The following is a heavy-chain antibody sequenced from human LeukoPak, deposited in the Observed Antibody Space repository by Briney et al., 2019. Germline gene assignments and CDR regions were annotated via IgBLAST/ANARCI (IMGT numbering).Heavy chain of an antibody. Sequence: GGSLRLSCAASGFTFSSYAMSWVRQAPGKGLEWLSAISGSGGSTYYADSVKGRFTISRDNSKNTLYLQMNSLRAEDTAVYYCAKVPYSNYVSSEYYFDYWGQGTLVTVSS. CDR1: GFTFSSYA. V-gene: IGHV3-23*01. CDR2: ISGSGGST. J-gene: IGHJ4*02. D-gene: IGHD4-11*01. CDR3: AKVPYSNYVSSEYYFDY.